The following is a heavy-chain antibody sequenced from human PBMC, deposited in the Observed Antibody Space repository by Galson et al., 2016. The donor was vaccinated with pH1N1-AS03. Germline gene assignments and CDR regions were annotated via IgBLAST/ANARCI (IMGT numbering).Heavy chain of an antibody. D-gene: IGHD6-19*01. CDR1: GFTFSDYA. J-gene: IGHJ4*02. Sequence: SLRLSCAASGFTFSDYAMSWVRQAPGKGLEWVSAISGSRDRIYYIDAVKGRSTTARDNFKNILYLQMNSLRAEDTAVYFCAREQKGTRGWYTVDYWGQGTVVTVSS. CDR2: ISGSRDRI. V-gene: IGHV3-23*01. CDR3: AREQKGTRGWYTVDY.